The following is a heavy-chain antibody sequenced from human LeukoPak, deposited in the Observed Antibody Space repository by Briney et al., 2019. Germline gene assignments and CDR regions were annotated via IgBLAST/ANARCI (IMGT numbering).Heavy chain of an antibody. CDR1: GYTFTSYY. V-gene: IGHV1-46*01. Sequence: ASVKVSCTASGYTFTSYYMHWVRQAPGQGLEWMGIINPSGGSTSYAQKFQGRVTMTRDTSTSTVYMELSSLRSEDTAVYYCASSLACCGGDCYSIGYWGQGTLVTVSS. J-gene: IGHJ4*02. CDR3: ASSLACCGGDCYSIGY. CDR2: INPSGGST. D-gene: IGHD2-21*02.